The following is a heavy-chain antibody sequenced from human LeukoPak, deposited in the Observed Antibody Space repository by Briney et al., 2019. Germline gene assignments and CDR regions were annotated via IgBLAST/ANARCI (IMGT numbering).Heavy chain of an antibody. CDR3: ARDLVGDILTGYYSSSFDY. D-gene: IGHD3-9*01. Sequence: GGSLRLSCAASGFTFSSYSMNWVRQAPGKGLEWVSYISSSSSTIYYADSVKGRFTISRDNAKNSLYLQMNSLRAEDTAVYYCARDLVGDILTGYYSSSFDYWGQGTLVTVSS. CDR2: ISSSSSTI. J-gene: IGHJ4*02. CDR1: GFTFSSYS. V-gene: IGHV3-48*04.